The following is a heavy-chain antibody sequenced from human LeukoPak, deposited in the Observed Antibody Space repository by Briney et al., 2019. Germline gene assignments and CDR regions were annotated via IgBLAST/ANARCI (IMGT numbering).Heavy chain of an antibody. CDR3: ARRAYSSGWYFFDY. D-gene: IGHD6-19*01. V-gene: IGHV3-11*01. Sequence: PGXSLRLSCAASGFTFSDYYMSWIRQAPGKGLEWVSYISSSGSTIYYADSVKGRFTISRDNAKNSLFLQMNSLRAEDTAVYYCARRAYSSGWYFFDYWGQGTLVTVSS. CDR1: GFTFSDYY. CDR2: ISSSGSTI. J-gene: IGHJ4*02.